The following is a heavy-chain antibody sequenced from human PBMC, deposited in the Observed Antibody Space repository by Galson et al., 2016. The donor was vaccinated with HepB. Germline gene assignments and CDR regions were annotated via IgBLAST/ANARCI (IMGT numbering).Heavy chain of an antibody. CDR2: IYINGRT. V-gene: IGHV3-53*01. Sequence: SLILSCAFSGFGVGSAYMNCVRQPPGEGLEWTSVIYINGRTYYADSVRGRFTVSRDRSKNILYLQRNSLRVEDTAVYYCARGPVVTYYSGPTWFDPWGQGTLVTVSS. CDR1: GFGVGSAY. J-gene: IGHJ5*02. CDR3: ARGPVVTYYSGPTWFDP. D-gene: IGHD3-22*01.